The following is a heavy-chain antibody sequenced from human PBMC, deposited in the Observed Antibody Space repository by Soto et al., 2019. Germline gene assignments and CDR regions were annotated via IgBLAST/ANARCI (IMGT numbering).Heavy chain of an antibody. CDR3: ADLSLGYCSTTSCTPDY. CDR1: GGSFNTYA. CDR2: IIPVFGRV. J-gene: IGHJ4*02. Sequence: QVQLVQSGAEVKKPGSSVKVSCKASGGSFNTYAISWVRQAPGQGLEWMGGIIPVFGRVTYAQKFQGRITITADDSTSTAYMELSRLRSDDTAIYYCADLSLGYCSTTSCTPDYWGQGTLVTVSS. V-gene: IGHV1-69*12. D-gene: IGHD2-15*01.